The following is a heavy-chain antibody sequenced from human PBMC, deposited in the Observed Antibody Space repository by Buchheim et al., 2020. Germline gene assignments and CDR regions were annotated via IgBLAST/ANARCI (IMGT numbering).Heavy chain of an antibody. CDR3: VFYCSSTSCYTRIFDY. V-gene: IGHV3-11*05. D-gene: IGHD2-2*02. CDR2: ISSSSSYT. Sequence: QVQLVESGGGLVKPGGSLRLSCAASGFTFSDYYMSWIRQAPGKGLEWVSYISSSSSYTNYADSVKGRFTISRDNAKNSLYLQMNSLGAEDTAVYYCVFYCSSTSCYTRIFDYWGQGTL. CDR1: GFTFSDYY. J-gene: IGHJ4*02.